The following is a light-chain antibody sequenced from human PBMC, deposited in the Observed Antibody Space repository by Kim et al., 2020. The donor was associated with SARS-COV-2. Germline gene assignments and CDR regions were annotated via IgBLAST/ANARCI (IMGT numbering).Light chain of an antibody. Sequence: YNYVSWYQQHPGKAPKLMLYDVSDRPSGISNRFSGSKSGNTASLTISGLQAEDEADYYCSSYTSSSTWVFGGGTQLTVL. CDR3: SSYTSSSTWV. CDR2: DVS. J-gene: IGLJ2*01. V-gene: IGLV2-14*04. CDR1: YNY.